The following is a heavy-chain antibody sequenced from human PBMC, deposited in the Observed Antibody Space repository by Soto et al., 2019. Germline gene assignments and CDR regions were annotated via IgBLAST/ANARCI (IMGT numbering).Heavy chain of an antibody. CDR1: GGSISSGGYY. D-gene: IGHD3-10*01. Sequence: SETLSLTCTFSGGSISSGGYYLSWIRQHPGKGLEWIGYIYYSGSTYYNPSLKSRVTISVDTSKNQFSLKLSSVTAADTAVYYCARGSFEFDPWGQGTLVTVSS. CDR3: ARGSFEFDP. J-gene: IGHJ5*02. V-gene: IGHV4-31*03. CDR2: IYYSGST.